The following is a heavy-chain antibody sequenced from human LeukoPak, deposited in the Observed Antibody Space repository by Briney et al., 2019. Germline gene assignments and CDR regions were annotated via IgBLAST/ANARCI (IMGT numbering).Heavy chain of an antibody. Sequence: GASVKVSCKASGYTFTSYAMHWVRQAPGQRLEWMGWINAGNGNTKYSQEFQGRVTITRDTSTSTFYMELSRLRSEDTAVYYCARSFYDLLATFDYWGQGTLVTVSS. J-gene: IGHJ4*02. CDR3: ARSFYDLLATFDY. CDR2: INAGNGNT. CDR1: GYTFTSYA. D-gene: IGHD2/OR15-2a*01. V-gene: IGHV1-3*03.